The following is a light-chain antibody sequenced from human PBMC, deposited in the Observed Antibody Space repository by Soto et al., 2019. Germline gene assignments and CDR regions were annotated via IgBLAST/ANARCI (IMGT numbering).Light chain of an antibody. Sequence: EIVLTQTPATLSLSPGQRATLSCWASQSVKTYLMWYQHKPGQAPRLLIYDTSNRATGIPDRFSGSGSGTGFTITISNRRHEDSAVYFCQQRGNSITVGGGTKVEI. J-gene: IGKJ4*02. CDR3: QQRGNSIT. V-gene: IGKV3-11*01. CDR2: DTS. CDR1: QSVKTY.